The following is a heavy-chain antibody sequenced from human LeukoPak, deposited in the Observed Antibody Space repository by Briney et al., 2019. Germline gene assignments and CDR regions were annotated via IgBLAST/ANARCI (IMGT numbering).Heavy chain of an antibody. CDR2: ISGSGGST. CDR3: ANDDYYDSSGQLDAFDI. Sequence: PGGSLRLSCAASGFTFSSYAMSWVRQAPGKGLEWISGISGSGGSTYYADSVKGRFTISRDNSKNTLYLQMNSLRVEDTAVYYCANDDYYDSSGQLDAFDIWGQGTMVTVS. J-gene: IGHJ3*02. V-gene: IGHV3-23*01. D-gene: IGHD3-22*01. CDR1: GFTFSSYA.